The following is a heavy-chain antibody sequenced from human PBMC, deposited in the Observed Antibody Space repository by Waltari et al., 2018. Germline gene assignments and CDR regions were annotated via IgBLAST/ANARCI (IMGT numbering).Heavy chain of an antibody. CDR2: SYPGDSDN. V-gene: IGHV5-51*01. D-gene: IGHD6-13*01. Sequence: EVQLVQSGAEVKKPGESLKISCKGSGYSFTSYWIGWVRQMPGKGLGWMGISYPGDSDNRYSPSFQGQVTIAAAKSISTAYLQWSSLKASDTAMYYCARAYSSSWYRFDYWGQGTLVTVSS. CDR3: ARAYSSSWYRFDY. CDR1: GYSFTSYW. J-gene: IGHJ4*02.